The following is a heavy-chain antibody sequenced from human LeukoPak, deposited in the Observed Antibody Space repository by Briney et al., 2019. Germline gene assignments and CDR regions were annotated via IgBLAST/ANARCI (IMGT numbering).Heavy chain of an antibody. CDR2: IYSGGST. D-gene: IGHD6-13*01. CDR3: ARERALAADGYYYYYGMDV. V-gene: IGHV3-66*01. CDR1: GFTVSSNY. Sequence: GESLRLSCAASGFTVSSNYMSWVRQAPGKGLEWVSVIYSGGSTYYADSVKGKFTISRDNSKNTLYLQMNSLRAEDTAVYYCARERALAADGYYYYYGMDVWGQGTTVTVSS. J-gene: IGHJ6*02.